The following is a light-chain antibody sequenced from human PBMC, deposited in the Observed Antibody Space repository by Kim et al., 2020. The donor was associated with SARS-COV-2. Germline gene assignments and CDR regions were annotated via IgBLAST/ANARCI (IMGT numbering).Light chain of an antibody. J-gene: IGLJ2*01. CDR2: GKN. Sequence: VAFGQTVRITCQGDSLRSYYATWYQQKPGQAPVIVIYGKNIRPSGIPDRFSGSSSGNTASLTITGTQAGDEADYYCNSRDSSDNVVFGGGTQLTVL. CDR1: SLRSYY. V-gene: IGLV3-19*01. CDR3: NSRDSSDNVV.